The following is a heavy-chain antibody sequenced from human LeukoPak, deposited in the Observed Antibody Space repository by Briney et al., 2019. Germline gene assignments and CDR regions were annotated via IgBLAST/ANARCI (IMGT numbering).Heavy chain of an antibody. J-gene: IGHJ3*02. CDR3: ARTIGDAFDI. V-gene: IGHV4-61*01. Sequence: SETLSLTCTVSGGSVSSGSYYWSWIRQPPGKGLEWIGYIYYSGSTNYNPSLKSRVTISVDTSKNQFSLKLSSVTAADTAVYYCARTIGDAFDIWGQGTMDTVSS. CDR1: GGSVSSGSYY. CDR2: IYYSGST. D-gene: IGHD2-15*01.